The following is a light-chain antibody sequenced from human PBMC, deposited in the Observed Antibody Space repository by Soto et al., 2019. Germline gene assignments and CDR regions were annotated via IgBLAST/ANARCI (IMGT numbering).Light chain of an antibody. CDR3: QQFNSYPIT. J-gene: IGKJ5*01. V-gene: IGKV1-13*02. CDR1: QGISSA. Sequence: AIQLTQSPSSLSASVGDRVTITCRASQGISSALAWYQQKPGKTPNLLISDASTLESGVPSRFSGSGSGTVFTLTISSLQSEDVAPYYCQQFNSYPITFGQGTRLEI. CDR2: DAS.